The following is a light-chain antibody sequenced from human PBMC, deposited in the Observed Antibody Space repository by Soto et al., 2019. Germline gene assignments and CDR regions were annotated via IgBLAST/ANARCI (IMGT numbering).Light chain of an antibody. V-gene: IGKV3-15*01. CDR1: QSAGSN. J-gene: IGKJ4*01. Sequence: EIVMTQSPVTLSVSPGERATLSCRASQSAGSNLAWYQQKPGQAPRLLIYGASTRATGIPARFSGSGSGTEFTLTISSLQSEDFAVYYCQQYNNLPPLTFGGGTKVEIK. CDR3: QQYNNLPPLT. CDR2: GAS.